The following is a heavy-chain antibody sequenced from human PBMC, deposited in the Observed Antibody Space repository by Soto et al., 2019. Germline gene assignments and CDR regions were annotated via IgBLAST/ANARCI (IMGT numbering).Heavy chain of an antibody. Sequence: QVQLVESGGGVVQPGRSLRLCCAASEFTFSSYAMHWVRQAPGKGLEWVAVISYDGSNKYYADSVKGRFTISRDNSKNTLYLHMNSLRAEDTAVYYCAREYSSGWYILGSYFDYWGQGTLVTVSS. CDR1: EFTFSSYA. D-gene: IGHD6-19*01. J-gene: IGHJ4*02. V-gene: IGHV3-30-3*01. CDR3: AREYSSGWYILGSYFDY. CDR2: ISYDGSNK.